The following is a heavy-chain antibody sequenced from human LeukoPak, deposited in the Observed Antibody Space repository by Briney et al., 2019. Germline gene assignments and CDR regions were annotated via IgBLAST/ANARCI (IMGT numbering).Heavy chain of an antibody. CDR2: VSAYNGNT. CDR1: GYTFTSYG. J-gene: IGHJ4*02. Sequence: ASVKVSCKASGYTFTSYGISWVRQAPGQGLERMGWVSAYNGNTNYAQKLQGRVTMTTDTSTSTAYMELRSLRSDDTAVYYCARDLWYYDSSGYFGYWGQGTLVTVSS. D-gene: IGHD3-22*01. CDR3: ARDLWYYDSSGYFGY. V-gene: IGHV1-18*01.